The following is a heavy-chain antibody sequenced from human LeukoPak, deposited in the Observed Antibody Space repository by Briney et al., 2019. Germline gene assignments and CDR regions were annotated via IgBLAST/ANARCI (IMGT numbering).Heavy chain of an antibody. D-gene: IGHD3-22*01. J-gene: IGHJ3*01. CDR1: GFTVSSNY. CDR3: AKDKVGYYDSSLPSF. CDR2: IYSGGST. V-gene: IGHV3-66*02. Sequence: PGGSLRLSCAASGFTVSSNYMSWVRQAPGKGLEWVSVIYSGGSTYYADSVKGRFTISRDNSKNTLYLQMNSLRAEDTAVYYCAKDKVGYYDSSLPSFWGQGTMVTVSS.